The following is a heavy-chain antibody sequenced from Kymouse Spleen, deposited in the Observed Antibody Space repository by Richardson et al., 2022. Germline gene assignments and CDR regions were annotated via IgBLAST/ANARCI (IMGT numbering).Heavy chain of an antibody. CDR3: ARSIAARDYYYYGMDV. CDR1: GGSISSSSYY. Sequence: QLQLQESGPGLVKPSETLSLTCTVSGGSISSSSYYWGWIRQPPGKGLEWIGSIYYSGSTYYNPSLKSRVTISVDTSKNQFSLKLSSVTAADTAVYYCARSIAARDYYYYGMDVWGQGTTVTVSS. V-gene: IGHV4-39*01. D-gene: IGHD6-6*01. CDR2: IYYSGST. J-gene: IGHJ6*02.